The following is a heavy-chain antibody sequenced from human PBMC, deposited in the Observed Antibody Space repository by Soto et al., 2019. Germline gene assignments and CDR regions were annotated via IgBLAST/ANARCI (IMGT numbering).Heavy chain of an antibody. D-gene: IGHD4-17*01. CDR1: GGSVSSGSYY. J-gene: IGHJ6*02. CDR3: ARGPTVAYYYYGMDV. Sequence: SETLSLTCTVSGGSVSSGSYYWSWIRQPPGKGLEWIGYVYYSGSTNYNSSLKSRVTISLDTSKSQFSLKLSSVTAADTAVYYCARGPTVAYYYYGMDVWGQGTTVTVSS. CDR2: VYYSGST. V-gene: IGHV4-61*01.